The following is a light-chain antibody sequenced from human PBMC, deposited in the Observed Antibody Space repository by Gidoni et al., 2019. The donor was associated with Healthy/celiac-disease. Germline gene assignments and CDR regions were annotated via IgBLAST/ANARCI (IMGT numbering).Light chain of an antibody. Sequence: VVMTQPPLSLPVTLGQPASISCRSSQSLVYSDGNTYLNWFQQRPGQSPRRLIYKVSNRDSGVPDRFSCRGSGTDFTLKISRVEAEDVGVYYCMQGTHWPPGLTFGGGTKVEIK. CDR3: MQGTHWPPGLT. J-gene: IGKJ4*01. CDR2: KVS. CDR1: QSLVYSDGNTY. V-gene: IGKV2-30*01.